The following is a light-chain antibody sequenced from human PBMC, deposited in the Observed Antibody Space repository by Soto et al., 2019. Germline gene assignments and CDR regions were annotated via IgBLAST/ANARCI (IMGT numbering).Light chain of an antibody. CDR3: QHYGRGSPIS. J-gene: IGKJ5*01. CDR2: GAS. V-gene: IGKV3-20*01. Sequence: EIVLTQSPGSLSLSPGEGATLSCRASQSVSTNVAWYQQRPGQPPKLLIFGASSRATGIPTRFSGSGSGTVFTLIISRPEPEDFALYFCQHYGRGSPISFGLGTRLEIK. CDR1: QSVSTN.